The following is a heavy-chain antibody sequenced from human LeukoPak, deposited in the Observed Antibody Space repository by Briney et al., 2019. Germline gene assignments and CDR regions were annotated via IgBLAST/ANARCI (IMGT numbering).Heavy chain of an antibody. V-gene: IGHV4-39*07. Sequence: SETLSLTCTVSGGSISSSRYYWGWIRQPPGKGLEWIGSMYYSGSTYYNPSLKSRLTMSVDLSENHVSLKLTSVTAADTAVYYCARVGGFYRPLDYSGQGTLVTVSS. J-gene: IGHJ4*02. CDR1: GGSISSSRYY. D-gene: IGHD3-3*01. CDR3: ARVGGFYRPLDY. CDR2: MYYSGST.